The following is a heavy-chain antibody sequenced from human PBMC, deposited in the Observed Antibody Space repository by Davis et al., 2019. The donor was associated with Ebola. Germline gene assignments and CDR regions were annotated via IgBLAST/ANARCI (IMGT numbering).Heavy chain of an antibody. V-gene: IGHV4-30-4*01. CDR2: IYYSGST. CDR3: ARDIVATTWLGYYYGMDV. J-gene: IGHJ6*02. D-gene: IGHD5-12*01. Sequence: PSETLSLTCTVSGGSISSGDYYWSWIRQPPGKGLEWIGYIYYSGSTYYNPSLKSRVTISVDTSKNQFSLKLSSVTAADTAVYYCARDIVATTWLGYYYGMDVWGQGTTVTVSS. CDR1: GGSISSGDYY.